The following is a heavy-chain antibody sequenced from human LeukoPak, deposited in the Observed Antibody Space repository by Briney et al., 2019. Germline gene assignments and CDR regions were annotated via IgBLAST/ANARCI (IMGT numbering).Heavy chain of an antibody. CDR2: MNPNSGNT. CDR1: GYTFTSYD. J-gene: IGHJ6*02. V-gene: IGHV1-8*01. Sequence: ASVKVSCKASGYTFTSYDINWVRQATGQGLEWMGWMNPNSGNTGYAQKFQVRVTMTRNTSISTAYMELSSLRSEDTAVYYCARILRYFDWLLGDYYGMDVWGQGTTVTVSS. D-gene: IGHD3-9*01. CDR3: ARILRYFDWLLGDYYGMDV.